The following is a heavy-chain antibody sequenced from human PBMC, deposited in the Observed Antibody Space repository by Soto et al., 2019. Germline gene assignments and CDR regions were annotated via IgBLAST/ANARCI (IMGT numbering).Heavy chain of an antibody. V-gene: IGHV4-31*03. CDR3: ARDGDGYGDYDY. CDR1: GCSISSGGYY. CDR2: IYYSGST. Sequence: PSETLSLTCTFSGCSISSGGYYWSWIRQHPGKGLEWIGYIYYSGSTYYNPSLKSRVTISVDTSKNQFSLKLSSVTAADTAVYYCARDGDGYGDYDYWGQGTLVTVSS. D-gene: IGHD4-17*01. J-gene: IGHJ4*02.